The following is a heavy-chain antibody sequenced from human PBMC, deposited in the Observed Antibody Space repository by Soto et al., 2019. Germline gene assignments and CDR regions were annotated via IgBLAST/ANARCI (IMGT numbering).Heavy chain of an antibody. Sequence: QVQLVQSGAEVKKPGASVKVSCKASGYTFTSYDINWVRQATGQVLEWMGWMNPNSGNTGYAQKFQGRVTMTRNTSISTAYMELSSLRSEDTAVYYCARNVWFGELYAYYGMDVWGQGTTVTVSS. D-gene: IGHD3-10*01. CDR1: GYTFTSYD. CDR3: ARNVWFGELYAYYGMDV. J-gene: IGHJ6*02. CDR2: MNPNSGNT. V-gene: IGHV1-8*01.